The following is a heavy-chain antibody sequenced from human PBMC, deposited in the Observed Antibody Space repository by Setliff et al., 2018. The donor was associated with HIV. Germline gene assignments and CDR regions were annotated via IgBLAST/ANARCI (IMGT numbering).Heavy chain of an antibody. CDR2: IYYSVST. D-gene: IGHD5-12*01. V-gene: IGHV4-59*01. CDR3: ARAEMATIVAFDI. CDR1: DGSFSSDY. J-gene: IGHJ3*02. Sequence: SETLSLTCTVTDGSFSSDYWTWIRQTPGKGLEWIAYIYYSVSTKYNPSLTNRVSISVDTSKNYFALKLTSVTAADTAVYYCARAEMATIVAFDIWGQVTMVTVSS.